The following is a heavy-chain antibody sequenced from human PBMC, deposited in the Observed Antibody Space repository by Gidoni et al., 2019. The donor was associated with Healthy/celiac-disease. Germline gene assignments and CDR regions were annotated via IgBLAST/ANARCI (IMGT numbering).Heavy chain of an antibody. CDR2: IWYDGSNK. D-gene: IGHD3-22*01. V-gene: IGHV3-33*01. Sequence: QVQLVESGGGVVQHGRSLRLSCAASGFTFRSYGMHWVRQAPGKGLEWVAVIWYDGSNKYYADSVKGRFTISRDNSKNTLYLQMNSLRAEDTAVYYCARDYDSSGYYGFDYWGQGTLVTVSS. J-gene: IGHJ4*02. CDR1: GFTFRSYG. CDR3: ARDYDSSGYYGFDY.